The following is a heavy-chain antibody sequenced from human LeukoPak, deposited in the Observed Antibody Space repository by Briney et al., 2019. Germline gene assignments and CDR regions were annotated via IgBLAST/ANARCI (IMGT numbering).Heavy chain of an antibody. CDR2: ISAYNGNT. D-gene: IGHD3-10*01. J-gene: IGHJ5*02. V-gene: IGHV1-18*01. Sequence: ASVKVSCKASGYTFTSYGISWVRQAPGQGLEWMGWISAYNGNTNYAQKLQGRVTMTTDTSTSTAYMELRSLRSDDTAVYYCARENYNIYSRWFDPWAREPWSPSPQ. CDR1: GYTFTSYG. CDR3: ARENYNIYSRWFDP.